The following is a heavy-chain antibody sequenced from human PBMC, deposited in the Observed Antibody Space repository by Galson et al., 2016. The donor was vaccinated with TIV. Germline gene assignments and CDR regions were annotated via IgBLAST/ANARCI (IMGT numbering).Heavy chain of an antibody. CDR2: IIPIFDTT. CDR1: GATFSRYA. D-gene: IGHD3-10*01. Sequence: SVKVSCKASGATFSRYAFNWVRQAPGQGLEWMGRIIPIFDTTNYAQNFQGRVTIIADKSTNTVYMEVSRLRSDDTAVYYCASDSVSFGSGSYYPSSFDYWGQGTLVTVSS. V-gene: IGHV1-69*06. J-gene: IGHJ4*02. CDR3: ASDSVSFGSGSYYPSSFDY.